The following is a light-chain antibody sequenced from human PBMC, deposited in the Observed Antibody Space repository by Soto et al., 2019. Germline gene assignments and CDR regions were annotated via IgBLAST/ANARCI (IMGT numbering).Light chain of an antibody. CDR3: SSYAGSNNYV. J-gene: IGLJ1*01. V-gene: IGLV2-8*01. CDR2: EVT. Sequence: QSALTQPPSASGSPGQSVTIYCTGSSSDVGGYNYVSWYRQHPGKAPKLMIYEVTKRPSGVPDRFSGSRSGNTASLTVSGLQAEDEADYYCSSYAGSNNYVFGTGTKVTVL. CDR1: SSDVGGYNY.